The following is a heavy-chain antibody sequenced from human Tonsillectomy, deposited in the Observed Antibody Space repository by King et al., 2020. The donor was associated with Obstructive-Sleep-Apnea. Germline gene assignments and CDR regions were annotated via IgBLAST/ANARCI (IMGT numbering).Heavy chain of an antibody. CDR3: AKILYRNTFGRGSYNNVGSSLDS. CDR1: GFTFDDYA. V-gene: IGHV3-9*01. Sequence: VQLVESGGGLVQPGRSLRLSCAASGFTFDDYAMHWVRQAPGKGLEWVSGISWNSGSIGYADSVKGRFTISRDNAKNSLYLQMNSLRAEDTALYYCAKILYRNTFGRGSYNNVGSSLDSGGQGTLGTVPS. J-gene: IGHJ4*02. D-gene: IGHD3-10*01. CDR2: ISWNSGSI.